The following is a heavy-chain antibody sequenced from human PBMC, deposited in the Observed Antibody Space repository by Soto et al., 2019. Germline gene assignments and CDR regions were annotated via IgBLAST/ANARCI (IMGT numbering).Heavy chain of an antibody. D-gene: IGHD1-20*01. V-gene: IGHV1-3*01. CDR3: ARQSTITFDY. Sequence: ASVKVSCKASRYSFTNFPINWVRQAPGQRLEWMGWINGGNGNTQYSQKFQARVIISRDTSASTAYMELSSLRSEDTAVYYCARQSTITFDYWGLGTLVTVSS. CDR1: RYSFTNFP. CDR2: INGGNGNT. J-gene: IGHJ4*02.